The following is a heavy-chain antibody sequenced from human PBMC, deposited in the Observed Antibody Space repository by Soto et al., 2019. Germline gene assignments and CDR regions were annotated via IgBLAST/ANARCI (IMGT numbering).Heavy chain of an antibody. Sequence: PSETLSLTCAVSGGSISSGGYSWSWIRQPPGKGLEWIGYIYYSGSTNYNPSLKSRVTISVDTSKNQFSLKLSSVTAADTAVYYCAREIGSSSGWAKHKGRYFDYWGQGTLVTVSS. J-gene: IGHJ4*02. V-gene: IGHV4-61*08. CDR2: IYYSGST. CDR1: GGSISSGGYS. CDR3: AREIGSSSGWAKHKGRYFDY. D-gene: IGHD6-19*01.